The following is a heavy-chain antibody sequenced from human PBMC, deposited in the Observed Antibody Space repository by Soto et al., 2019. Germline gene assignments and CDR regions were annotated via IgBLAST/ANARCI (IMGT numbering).Heavy chain of an antibody. D-gene: IGHD3-22*01. J-gene: IGHJ6*02. V-gene: IGHV3-30*18. CDR1: GFTFSSYG. CDR2: ISYDGSNK. Sequence: GSLRLSCAASGFTFSSYGMHWVRQAPGKGLEWVAVISYDGSNKYYADSVKGRFTISRDNSKNTLYLQMNSLRAEDTAVYYCAKDLYYYDSSGYYYVHYYYGMDVWGQGTTVTVSS. CDR3: AKDLYYYDSSGYYYVHYYYGMDV.